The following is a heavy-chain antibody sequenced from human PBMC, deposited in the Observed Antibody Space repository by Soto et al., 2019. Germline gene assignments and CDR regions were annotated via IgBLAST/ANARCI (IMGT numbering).Heavy chain of an antibody. V-gene: IGHV3-11*05. CDR2: ISSSGSDT. D-gene: IGHD5-12*01. Sequence: QVQLVESGGGLVKPGGCLRLSCAASGFTFSDYYMSWIRQAPGKGLEWVSYISSSGSDTNYADSVKGRFTVSRNNAKNSLYLQMNSLRAEDTAVYYCARSLRGYSGYSGYWGQGTLVTVSS. CDR1: GFTFSDYY. CDR3: ARSLRGYSGYSGY. J-gene: IGHJ4*02.